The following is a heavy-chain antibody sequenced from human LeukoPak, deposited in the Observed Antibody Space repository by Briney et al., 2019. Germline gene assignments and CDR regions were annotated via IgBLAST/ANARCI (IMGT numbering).Heavy chain of an antibody. CDR3: ASSREGYSGYDLDY. CDR1: GGSISSGGYS. J-gene: IGHJ4*02. CDR2: IYHSGST. V-gene: IGHV4-30-2*01. Sequence: SQTLSLTCAVSGGSISSGGYSWSWIRQPPGKGLEWIGYIYHSGSTYYNPSLKSRVTISVDRSKNQFSLKLSSVTAADTAVYYCASSREGYSGYDLDYWGQGTPVTVSS. D-gene: IGHD5-12*01.